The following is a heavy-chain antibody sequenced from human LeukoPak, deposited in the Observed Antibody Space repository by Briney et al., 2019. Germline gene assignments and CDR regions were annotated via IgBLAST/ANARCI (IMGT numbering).Heavy chain of an antibody. CDR3: ARGWGSGWPVDY. J-gene: IGHJ4*02. Sequence: GGSLRLSCAASGFTFSSYGMHWVRQAPGKGLEWVAFIRYDGSNKYYADSVKGRFTISRDNSKNTLYLQMNSLRAEDTAVYYCARGWGSGWPVDYWGQGTLVTVSS. D-gene: IGHD6-19*01. CDR2: IRYDGSNK. CDR1: GFTFSSYG. V-gene: IGHV3-30*02.